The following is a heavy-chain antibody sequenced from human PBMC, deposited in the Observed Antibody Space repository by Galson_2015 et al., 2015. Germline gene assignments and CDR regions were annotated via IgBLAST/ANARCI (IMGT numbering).Heavy chain of an antibody. J-gene: IGHJ6*02. CDR2: ISAYNGNT. CDR3: AREGPTTDYYYYGMDV. Sequence: SVKVSCKASGYTFTSYGISWVRQAPGQGLEWMGWISAYNGNTNYAQKLQGRVTMTTDTSTSTAFMELRSLRSDDTAVYYCAREGPTTDYYYYGMDVWGQGTTVTVSS. V-gene: IGHV1-18*01. CDR1: GYTFTSYG. D-gene: IGHD1-1*01.